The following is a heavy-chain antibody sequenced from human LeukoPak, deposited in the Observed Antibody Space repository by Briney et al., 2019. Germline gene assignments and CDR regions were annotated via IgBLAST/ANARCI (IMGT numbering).Heavy chain of an antibody. Sequence: PGGSLRLSCAASGFTFSNYAMSWVRQAPGKGLEWVSVISGGGGSTYYADSVKGRFTISRDNGKSSLYLQMNSLRVEDTALYYCVRQFASWGQGTLVTVSS. J-gene: IGHJ4*02. CDR1: GFTFSNYA. CDR2: ISGGGGST. CDR3: VRQFAS. V-gene: IGHV3-23*01.